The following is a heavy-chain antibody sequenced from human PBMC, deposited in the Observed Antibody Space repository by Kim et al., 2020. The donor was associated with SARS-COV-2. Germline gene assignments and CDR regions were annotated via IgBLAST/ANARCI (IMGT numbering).Heavy chain of an antibody. V-gene: IGHV3-30*04. CDR2: ISYDGSNK. Sequence: GGSLRLSCAASGFTFSSYAMHWVRQAPGKGLECVAVISYDGSNKYYADSVKGRFTISRDNSKNTLYLQMNSLRAEDTAVYYCARDLESSLATVVTLLGYYYYGMDVWGQGTTVTVSS. J-gene: IGHJ6*02. D-gene: IGHD4-17*01. CDR1: GFTFSSYA. CDR3: ARDLESSLATVVTLLGYYYYGMDV.